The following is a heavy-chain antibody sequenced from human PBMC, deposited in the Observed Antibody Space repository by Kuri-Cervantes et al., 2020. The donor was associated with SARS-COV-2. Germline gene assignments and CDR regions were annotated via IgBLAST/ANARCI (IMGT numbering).Heavy chain of an antibody. CDR2: ISSSSSYI. V-gene: IGHV3-21*01. CDR3: ARASAGSSWGYYYYMDV. Sequence: LSLTCAASGFTFSSYSMNWVRQAPGKGLEWVSSISSSSSYIYYADSVKGRFTFSRDNARNSLYLQMNSLRSEDTAVYYCARASAGSSWGYYYYMDVWGIGTTVTVSS. D-gene: IGHD1-26*01. CDR1: GFTFSSYS. J-gene: IGHJ6*03.